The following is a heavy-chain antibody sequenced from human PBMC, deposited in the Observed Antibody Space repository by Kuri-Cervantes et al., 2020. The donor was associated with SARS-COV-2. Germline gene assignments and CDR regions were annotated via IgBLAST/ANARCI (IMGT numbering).Heavy chain of an antibody. D-gene: IGHD1-26*01. CDR3: ARARYSGSYLFDY. CDR2: IHPDSGGT. Sequence: ASVKVSCKASGYSFTGYYMHWVRQAPGQGLEWMGWIHPDSGGTNYAQKFQGRVTMTRDTSIDTAYLELSSLRSDDTAVYYCARARYSGSYLFDYWGQGTLVTVSS. CDR1: GYSFTGYY. V-gene: IGHV1-2*02. J-gene: IGHJ4*02.